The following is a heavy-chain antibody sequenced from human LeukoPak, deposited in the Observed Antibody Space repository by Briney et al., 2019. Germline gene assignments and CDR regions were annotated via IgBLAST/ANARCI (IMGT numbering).Heavy chain of an antibody. CDR3: APGGVAGTVSWFDP. D-gene: IGHD6-19*01. CDR2: ISGSGGST. Sequence: GGSLRLSCAASGFTFSSYAMSWVRQAPGKGLEWVSAISGSGGSTYYADSVKGRFTISRDNSKNTLYLQMNSLRAEDTAVYYCAPGGVAGTVSWFDPWGQGTLVTVSS. CDR1: GFTFSSYA. J-gene: IGHJ5*02. V-gene: IGHV3-23*01.